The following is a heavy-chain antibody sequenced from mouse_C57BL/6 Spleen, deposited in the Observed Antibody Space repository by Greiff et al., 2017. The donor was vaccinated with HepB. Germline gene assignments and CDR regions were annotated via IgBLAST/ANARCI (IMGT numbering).Heavy chain of an antibody. CDR2: IWSGGST. J-gene: IGHJ1*03. Sequence: VHLVESGPGLVQPSQSLSITCTVSGFSLTSYGVHWVRQSPGKGLEWLGVIWSGGSTDYTAAFISRLSISKDNAKSQVFFKMNSVQAADTAIYYGARVVAAPFWYFGVWGTGTTVTVSS. V-gene: IGHV2-2*01. D-gene: IGHD1-1*01. CDR1: GFSLTSYG. CDR3: ARVVAAPFWYFGV.